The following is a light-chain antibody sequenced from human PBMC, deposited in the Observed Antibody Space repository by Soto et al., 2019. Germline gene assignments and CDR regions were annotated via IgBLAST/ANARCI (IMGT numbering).Light chain of an antibody. Sequence: DIVMTQSPDSLTVSLGERATINCKSSQSLLEGANNKDYLAWYQQKPGQPPKLLIYWASTRESGVPDRFSGSGSGTDFTLTIRGLQAEDVAVYYCQQYYSPSYTFGQGTKVEIK. CDR2: WAS. CDR1: QSLLEGANNKDY. CDR3: QQYYSPSYT. V-gene: IGKV4-1*01. J-gene: IGKJ2*01.